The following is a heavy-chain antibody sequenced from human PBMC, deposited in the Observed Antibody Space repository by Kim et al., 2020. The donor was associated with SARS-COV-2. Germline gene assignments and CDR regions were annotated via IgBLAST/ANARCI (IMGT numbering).Heavy chain of an antibody. D-gene: IGHD4-17*01. V-gene: IGHV3-48*02. CDR3: ARGVSHDYGDFGVGDY. Sequence: GGSLRLSCAASGFTFSRYNMNWFRQAPGKGLEWVSYISSTSTSTSYADSVKGRFTISRDNAKNSLYLQLNSLRDEDTAVYYCARGVSHDYGDFGVGDYWGQGTLVAVSS. CDR2: ISSTSTST. CDR1: GFTFSRYN. J-gene: IGHJ4*02.